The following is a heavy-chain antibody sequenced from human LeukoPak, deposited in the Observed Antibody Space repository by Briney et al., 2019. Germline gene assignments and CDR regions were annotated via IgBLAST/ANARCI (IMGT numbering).Heavy chain of an antibody. CDR1: GFTFSSYG. Sequence: GGSLRLSCAASGFTFSSYGMHWVRQAPGKGLEWVAFIRDDGSNKYYADSVKGRFTISRDNSKNTLYLQMNSLRAEDTAVYYCATARFSITIFGVVSRPLFDYWGQGTLVTVSS. J-gene: IGHJ4*02. CDR2: IRDDGSNK. V-gene: IGHV3-30*02. D-gene: IGHD3-3*01. CDR3: ATARFSITIFGVVSRPLFDY.